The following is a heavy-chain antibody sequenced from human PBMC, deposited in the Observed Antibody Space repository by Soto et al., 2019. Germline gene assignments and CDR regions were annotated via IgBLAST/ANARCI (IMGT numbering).Heavy chain of an antibody. V-gene: IGHV4-59*01. D-gene: IGHD1-1*01. CDR2: IYYSGST. Sequence: PSETLSLTCTVSGGSISSYYWSWIRQPPGKGLEWIGYIYYSGSTNYNPSLKSRVTISVDTSKNQFSLKLSSVTAADTAVYYCAREPANWNDGYFDYWGQGTLVTVS. J-gene: IGHJ4*02. CDR1: GGSISSYY. CDR3: AREPANWNDGYFDY.